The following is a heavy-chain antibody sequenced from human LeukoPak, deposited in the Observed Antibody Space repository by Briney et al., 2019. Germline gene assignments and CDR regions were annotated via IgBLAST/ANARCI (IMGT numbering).Heavy chain of an antibody. D-gene: IGHD5-18*01. V-gene: IGHV3-30*18. J-gene: IGHJ4*02. Sequence: GGSLRLSCAASGFTFSSYGMHWVRQAPGKGLEWVAAISYDGSNKYYADSVKGRFTISRDNSKNTLYLQMNSLRAEDTAVYYCAKDLNSGYGFDYWGQGTLVTVSS. CDR1: GFTFSSYG. CDR3: AKDLNSGYGFDY. CDR2: ISYDGSNK.